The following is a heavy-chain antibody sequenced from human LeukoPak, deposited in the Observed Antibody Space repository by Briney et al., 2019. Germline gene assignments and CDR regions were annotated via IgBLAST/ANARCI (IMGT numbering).Heavy chain of an antibody. CDR2: DYYSGSS. J-gene: IGHJ3*02. CDR3: ARDLKLDGSSGYYAFDI. CDR1: GGSITDYY. Sequence: SETLSLTCAVSGGSITDYYWGWIRQPPGKGLEWIGYDYYSGSSNYNPSLKSRVTISVDTSKNQFSLKMSSVTAADTAVYYCARDLKLDGSSGYYAFDIWGQGTMVTVSS. V-gene: IGHV4-59*01. D-gene: IGHD3-22*01.